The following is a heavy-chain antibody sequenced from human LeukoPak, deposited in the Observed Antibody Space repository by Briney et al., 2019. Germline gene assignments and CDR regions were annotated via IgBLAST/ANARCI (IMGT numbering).Heavy chain of an antibody. Sequence: SGGSLRLSCAASGFTFSSYAMSWVRQAPGKGLEWVSAISGSGGSTYYADSVKGRFTISRDNSKNTLYLQMNSLRAEDTAVYYCAKDRGMYSSGWYYFDYWGQGTLVTVSS. CDR3: AKDRGMYSSGWYYFDY. D-gene: IGHD6-19*01. V-gene: IGHV3-23*01. CDR1: GFTFSSYA. J-gene: IGHJ4*02. CDR2: ISGSGGST.